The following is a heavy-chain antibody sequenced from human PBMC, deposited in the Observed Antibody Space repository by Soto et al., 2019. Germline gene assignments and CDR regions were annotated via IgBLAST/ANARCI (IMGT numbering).Heavy chain of an antibody. Sequence: KSGGSLRLSCTCFGFTFGDYAISWSRQAPGKGLEWVGVIRSKAYGETTDYGASVKGRFTILRDDSKSIAYLQLNSLQSEDTGVYYCTRYTYTSRYSYFGMDVWGHGTAVTVSS. J-gene: IGHJ6*02. CDR1: GFTFGDYA. CDR3: TRYTYTSRYSYFGMDV. V-gene: IGHV3-49*05. CDR2: IRSKAYGETT. D-gene: IGHD2-2*01.